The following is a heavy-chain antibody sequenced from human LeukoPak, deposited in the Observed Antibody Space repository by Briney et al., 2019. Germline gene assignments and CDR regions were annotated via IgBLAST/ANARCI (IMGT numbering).Heavy chain of an antibody. Sequence: HPGGSLRLSCAASGFTFSSYWMHWVRQAPGKGLVWVSRINSDGSSTSYADSVKGRFTISRDNAKNTLYLQMNSLRAEDTAVYYCARDQNGRYCSSTSCSPKTNWFDPWGQGTLVTVSS. CDR3: ARDQNGRYCSSTSCSPKTNWFDP. CDR2: INSDGSST. J-gene: IGHJ5*02. V-gene: IGHV3-74*01. CDR1: GFTFSSYW. D-gene: IGHD2-2*01.